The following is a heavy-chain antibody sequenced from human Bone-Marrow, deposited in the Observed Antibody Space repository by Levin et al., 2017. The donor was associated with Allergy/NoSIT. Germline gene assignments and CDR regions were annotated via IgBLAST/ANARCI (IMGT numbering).Heavy chain of an antibody. CDR3: AKDPNWNDAY. J-gene: IGHJ4*02. Sequence: GGSLRLSCVGSGFTFSNYAMGWARQAPGKGLEWVSDISTNGEDTHYADFVKGRFTISRDNSKNTLYLQMNSLRVEDTAVYYCAKDPNWNDAYWGQGTLVTVSS. CDR1: GFTFSNYA. CDR2: ISTNGEDT. D-gene: IGHD1-1*01. V-gene: IGHV3-23*01.